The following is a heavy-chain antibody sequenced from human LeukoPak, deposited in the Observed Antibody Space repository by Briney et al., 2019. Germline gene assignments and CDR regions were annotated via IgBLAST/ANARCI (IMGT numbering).Heavy chain of an antibody. Sequence: PGGSLRLSCAASGFTFSSYGMHWVRQAPGKGLEWVAVISYDGSNKYYADSVKGRFTISRDNSKNTLYLQMNSLRAEDTAVYYCAKALYGGNVLYFDYWGQGTLVTVSS. CDR3: AKALYGGNVLYFDY. CDR2: ISYDGSNK. V-gene: IGHV3-30*18. J-gene: IGHJ4*02. CDR1: GFTFSSYG. D-gene: IGHD4-23*01.